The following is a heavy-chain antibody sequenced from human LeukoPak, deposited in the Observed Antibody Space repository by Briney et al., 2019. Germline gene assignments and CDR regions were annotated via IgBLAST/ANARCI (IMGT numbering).Heavy chain of an antibody. CDR2: ISSSSSYI. Sequence: PGRSLRLSCAASGFTFSSYSMNWVRQAPGKGLEWVSSISSSSSYIYYADSVKGRFTISRDNAKNSLYLQMNSLRAEDTAVYYCARAAFGVAPPLDYWGQGTLVTVSS. CDR1: GFTFSSYS. D-gene: IGHD3-3*01. CDR3: ARAAFGVAPPLDY. V-gene: IGHV3-21*01. J-gene: IGHJ4*02.